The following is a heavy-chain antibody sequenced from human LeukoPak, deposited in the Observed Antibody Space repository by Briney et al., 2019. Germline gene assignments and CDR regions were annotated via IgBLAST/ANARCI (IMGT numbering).Heavy chain of an antibody. V-gene: IGHV1-3*01. CDR3: ARDLRSIAVAGTGPLDY. CDR1: GYTFTSYA. CDR2: INAGNGNT. J-gene: IGHJ4*02. D-gene: IGHD6-19*01. Sequence: GASVKVSCKASGYTFTSYAMHWVRQAPGQRLEWMGWINAGNGNTKYSQKFQGRVTITRDTSASTAYMELSSLRSEDTAVYYCARDLRSIAVAGTGPLDYWGQGTLVTVSS.